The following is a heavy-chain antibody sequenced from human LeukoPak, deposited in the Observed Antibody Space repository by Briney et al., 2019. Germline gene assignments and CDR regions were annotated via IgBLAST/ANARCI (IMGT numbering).Heavy chain of an antibody. V-gene: IGHV4-39*07. Sequence: SETLSLTCTVSGGSISSSSHYWGWIRQPPGMGLEWIGNIYYSGSTYYNPSLKSRVTISVDTSKSQFSLKLSSVTAADTAVYYCARDFAMIRGVTATFDHWGQGTLVTVSS. CDR2: IYYSGST. CDR3: ARDFAMIRGVTATFDH. J-gene: IGHJ4*02. D-gene: IGHD3-10*01. CDR1: GGSISSSSHY.